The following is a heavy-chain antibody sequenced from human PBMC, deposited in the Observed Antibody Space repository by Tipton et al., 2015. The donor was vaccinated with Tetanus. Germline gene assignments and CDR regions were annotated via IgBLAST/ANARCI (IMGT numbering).Heavy chain of an antibody. V-gene: IGHV4-61*01. CDR1: GGSVSSGSYY. J-gene: IGHJ4*02. Sequence: TLSLTCTVSGGSVSSGSYYWSRIRQPPGKGLEWIGYIYYSGSTNYNPSLKSRVTISVDTSKNQFSLKLSSVTAADTAVYYCARGGFGEFPDYWGQGTLVTVSS. D-gene: IGHD3-10*01. CDR2: IYYSGST. CDR3: ARGGFGEFPDY.